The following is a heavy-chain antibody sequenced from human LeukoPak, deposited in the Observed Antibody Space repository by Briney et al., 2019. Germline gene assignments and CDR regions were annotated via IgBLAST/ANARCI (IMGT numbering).Heavy chain of an antibody. V-gene: IGHV3-21*04. CDR1: GFLFSSHS. D-gene: IGHD1-26*01. J-gene: IGHJ4*02. Sequence: GGSLRLSCAVAGFLFSSHSMDWVRQAPGRGLEWVSSISSSSSYTYYADSVRGRFTISRDNAKNTLYLQMNSLRAEDTAVYYCAKDGVRATRRTVYFDYWGQGTLVTVSS. CDR2: ISSSSSYT. CDR3: AKDGVRATRRTVYFDY.